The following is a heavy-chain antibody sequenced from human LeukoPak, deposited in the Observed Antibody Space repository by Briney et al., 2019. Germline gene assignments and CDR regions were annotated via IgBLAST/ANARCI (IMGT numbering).Heavy chain of an antibody. D-gene: IGHD2-2*01. CDR2: ISTSSRYI. Sequence: GGSLRLSGAASGFTLSTYDMNWVRQAPGKGLEWVSSISTSSRYIYYKDSVRGRFTISRDDAKNSLYLEMNSLRAEDTAVYYCARADCSSSTCSLRRSWFDPWGQGTLVTVSS. CDR3: ARADCSSSTCSLRRSWFDP. CDR1: GFTLSTYD. J-gene: IGHJ5*02. V-gene: IGHV3-21*01.